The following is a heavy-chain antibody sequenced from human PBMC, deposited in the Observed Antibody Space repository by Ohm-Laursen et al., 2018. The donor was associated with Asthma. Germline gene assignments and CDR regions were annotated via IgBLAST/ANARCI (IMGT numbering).Heavy chain of an antibody. CDR3: AREKTTVVTPIYYFDY. CDR1: GYTFTSYD. V-gene: IGHV1-8*01. J-gene: IGHJ4*02. Sequence: SVKVSCKASGYTFTSYDINWVRQATGQGLEWMGWMNPNSGNTGYAQKFQGRVTMTRNTSISTAYMELSSLRSEDTAVYYCAREKTTVVTPIYYFDYWGQGTLVTVSS. CDR2: MNPNSGNT. D-gene: IGHD4-23*01.